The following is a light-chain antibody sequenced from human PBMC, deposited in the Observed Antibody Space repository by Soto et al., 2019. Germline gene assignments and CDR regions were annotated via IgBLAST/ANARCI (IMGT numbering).Light chain of an antibody. CDR3: QRSYSTPLT. CDR2: AAS. CDR1: QSISRY. J-gene: IGKJ4*01. Sequence: DIQMTQSPSSLSASVGDRVTITCRASQSISRYLNWSEQKPEKAPKLLIYAASSLQSGVPSRFSGGGSGTDFTLTISSLQPEDFATYYCQRSYSTPLTFGGGTKVEIK. V-gene: IGKV1-39*01.